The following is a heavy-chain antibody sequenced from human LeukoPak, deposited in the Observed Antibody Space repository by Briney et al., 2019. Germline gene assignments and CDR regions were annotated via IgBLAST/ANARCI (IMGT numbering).Heavy chain of an antibody. J-gene: IGHJ4*02. D-gene: IGHD5-12*01. CDR1: GFTFDDYA. CDR2: ISWNSGGI. Sequence: GGSLRLSCAASGFTFDDYAMHWVRQAPGKGLEWVSGISWNSGGIGYADSVKGRFTISRDNAKNSLYLQMNSLRAEDTALYYCATKEGYSGYDSYFDYWGQGTLVTVSS. CDR3: ATKEGYSGYDSYFDY. V-gene: IGHV3-9*01.